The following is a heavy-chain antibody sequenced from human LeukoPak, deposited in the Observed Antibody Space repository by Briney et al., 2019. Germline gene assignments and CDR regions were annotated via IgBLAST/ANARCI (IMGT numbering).Heavy chain of an antibody. V-gene: IGHV6-1*01. J-gene: IGHJ4*02. CDR2: TYYRSKWSN. Sequence: SQTLSLTCAISGDSVSSNSAGWNWIRQSPSRGLEWLGRTYYRSKWSNDYAVSVKSRITINPDTSKNQFSLQLNSVTPEDTAVYYCARESGYSSGWYQGYFDYWGQGTLVTVSS. CDR3: ARESGYSSGWYQGYFDY. D-gene: IGHD6-19*01. CDR1: GDSVSSNSAG.